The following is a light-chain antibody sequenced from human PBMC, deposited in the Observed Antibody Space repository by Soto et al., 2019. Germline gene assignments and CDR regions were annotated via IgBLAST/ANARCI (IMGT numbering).Light chain of an antibody. CDR3: QQYYSTPPT. CDR1: QSVLYSSNNNNY. J-gene: IGKJ2*01. CDR2: LAS. V-gene: IGKV4-1*01. Sequence: DFVMTQSPDSLAASLGERATINCKSSQSVLYSSNNNNYLAWYQQKPGQPPKLLIYLASSRESGVPDRFGGSGSGTDFTLTISSLQAEDVAVYYCQQYYSTPPTFGQGTKLEIK.